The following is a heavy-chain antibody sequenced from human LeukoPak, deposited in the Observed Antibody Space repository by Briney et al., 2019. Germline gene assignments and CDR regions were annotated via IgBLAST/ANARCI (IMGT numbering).Heavy chain of an antibody. CDR2: IYYSGNT. CDR3: ARGEANYYYSMDV. D-gene: IGHD1-26*01. CDR1: GGSISSYY. V-gene: IGHV4-59*01. Sequence: PSETLSLTCTVSGGSISSYYWSWIRQPPGKGLEWIGYIYYSGNTNYNPSLKSRVTISIDTSKKQFSLKLSSVTAADTAVYYCARGEANYYYSMDVWGKGTTVTISS. J-gene: IGHJ6*03.